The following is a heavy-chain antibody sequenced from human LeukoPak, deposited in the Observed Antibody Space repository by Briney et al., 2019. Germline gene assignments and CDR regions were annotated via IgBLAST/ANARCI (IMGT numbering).Heavy chain of an antibody. Sequence: ASVKVSCKASGYTFTSYGISWVRQAPGQGLEWMGWISAYNGNTNYAQKLQGRATMTTDTSTSTAYMELRSLRSDDTAVYYCARDQYYYGSGSYHPFDYWGQGTLVTVSS. J-gene: IGHJ4*02. CDR1: GYTFTSYG. V-gene: IGHV1-18*01. CDR2: ISAYNGNT. D-gene: IGHD3-10*01. CDR3: ARDQYYYGSGSYHPFDY.